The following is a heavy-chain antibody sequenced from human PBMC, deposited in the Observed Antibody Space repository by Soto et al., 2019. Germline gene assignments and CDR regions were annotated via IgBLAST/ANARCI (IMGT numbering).Heavy chain of an antibody. CDR1: GFTFSSYA. CDR3: AKYRCGGDCYPHDAFDI. Sequence: GGSLRLSCAAPGFTFSSYAMSWVRQAPGKGLEWVSAISGSGGSTYYADSVKGRFTISRDNSKNTLYLQMNSLRAEDTAVYYCAKYRCGGDCYPHDAFDIWGQGTIVTVSS. V-gene: IGHV3-23*01. CDR2: ISGSGGST. D-gene: IGHD2-21*02. J-gene: IGHJ3*02.